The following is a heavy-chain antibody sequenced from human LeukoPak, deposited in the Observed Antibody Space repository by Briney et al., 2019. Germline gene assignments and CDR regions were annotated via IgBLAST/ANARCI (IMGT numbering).Heavy chain of an antibody. Sequence: GGSLRLSCAASGFTFSISEMNWVRQAPGKGLEWVSYISSTGFVIYYADSVKGRFTISRDNAKNSLYLQMNSLRAEDTAVYYCARWESTDWFDPWGQGTLVTVSS. D-gene: IGHD4-17*01. CDR3: ARWESTDWFDP. J-gene: IGHJ5*02. CDR2: ISSTGFVI. V-gene: IGHV3-48*03. CDR1: GFTFSISE.